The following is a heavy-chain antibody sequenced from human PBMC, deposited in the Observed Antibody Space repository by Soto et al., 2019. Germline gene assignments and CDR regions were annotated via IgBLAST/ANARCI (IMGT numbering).Heavy chain of an antibody. CDR3: ATWAGSVTYRGFIGPLDY. V-gene: IGHV1-69*01. Sequence: QVQLGQSGAEVKKPWSSVKVACKASGGTFSKKYITWERQVPGQGFEWIGGITPTLGTTKFAQRLQGRVTITADESTSTAYMELISLTSEDTAVYYCATWAGSVTYRGFIGPLDYGGQGTQVTVSS. CDR2: ITPTLGTT. J-gene: IGHJ4*02. D-gene: IGHD2-21*01. CDR1: GGTFSKKY.